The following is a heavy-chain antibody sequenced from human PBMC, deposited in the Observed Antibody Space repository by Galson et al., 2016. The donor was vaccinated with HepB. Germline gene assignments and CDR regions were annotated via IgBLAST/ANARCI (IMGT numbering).Heavy chain of an antibody. Sequence: CAISGDSVSTKSAAWSWIRQSPSRGLEWLGRTYYRPKWYNEYAVSVQSRITINPDTSKNQFSLQLNSVTLEDTAVYYCARGVAPWALGSLGFHMDVWGQGTTVTVSS. D-gene: IGHD1-26*01. CDR3: ARGVAPWALGSLGFHMDV. CDR1: GDSVSTKSAA. CDR2: TYYRPKWYN. V-gene: IGHV6-1*01. J-gene: IGHJ6*02.